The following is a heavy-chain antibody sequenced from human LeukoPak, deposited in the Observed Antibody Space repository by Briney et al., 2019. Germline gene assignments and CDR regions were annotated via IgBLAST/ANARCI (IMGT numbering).Heavy chain of an antibody. V-gene: IGHV4-61*02. D-gene: IGHD6-13*01. CDR1: GGSISSGSYF. CDR3: AREGYTSSWYSGYYYFDY. CDR2: INTSGST. J-gene: IGHJ4*02. Sequence: SSETRSLTCTGPGGSISSGSYFWTWIRQPAGKGLEWFGRINTSGSTNYNPSLKSRFTISVDTSKNQFSLKLSSVTAADTAVFYCAREGYTSSWYSGYYYFDYWGQGTLVTVSS.